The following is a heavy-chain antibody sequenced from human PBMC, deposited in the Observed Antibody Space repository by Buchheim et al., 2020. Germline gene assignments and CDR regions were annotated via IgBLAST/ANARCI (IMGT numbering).Heavy chain of an antibody. Sequence: QVQLQESGPGLVKPSQTLSLTCTVSGGSISSGGYYWSWIRQHPGKGLEWIGYIYYSGSTYCNPSLKSRVTISVDTSKNQFSLKLSSVTAADTAVYYCAGRLYCSSTSCYSGGYYGMDVWGQGTT. J-gene: IGHJ6*02. CDR2: IYYSGST. CDR3: AGRLYCSSTSCYSGGYYGMDV. D-gene: IGHD2-2*02. CDR1: GGSISSGGYY. V-gene: IGHV4-31*03.